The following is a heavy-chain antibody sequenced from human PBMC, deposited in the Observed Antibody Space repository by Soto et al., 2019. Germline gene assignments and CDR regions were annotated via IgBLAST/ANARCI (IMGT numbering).Heavy chain of an antibody. V-gene: IGHV4-30-4*01. CDR3: ARVCGGDCHYGMDV. Sequence: SETLSLTCTVSGGSISSGDYYWSWIRQPPGKGLEWIGYIYYSGSTYYNPSLKSRVKISVDTSKNQFSLKLSSVTAADTAVYYCARVCGGDCHYGMDVWGQGTTVT. D-gene: IGHD2-21*02. CDR1: GGSISSGDYY. CDR2: IYYSGST. J-gene: IGHJ6*02.